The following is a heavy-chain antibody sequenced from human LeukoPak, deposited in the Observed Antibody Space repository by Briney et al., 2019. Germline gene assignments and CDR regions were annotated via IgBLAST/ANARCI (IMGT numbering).Heavy chain of an antibody. CDR3: ARDRPRHYYDSSGYSDYMDV. Sequence: PSETLSLTCTVSGGSISSYYWSWIRQPPGKGLEWIGYIYYSGSTNYNPSLKSRVTISVDTSKNQFSLKLSSVTVADTAVYYCARDRPRHYYDSSGYSDYMDVWGKGTTVTVSS. J-gene: IGHJ6*03. CDR2: IYYSGST. CDR1: GGSISSYY. V-gene: IGHV4-59*01. D-gene: IGHD3-22*01.